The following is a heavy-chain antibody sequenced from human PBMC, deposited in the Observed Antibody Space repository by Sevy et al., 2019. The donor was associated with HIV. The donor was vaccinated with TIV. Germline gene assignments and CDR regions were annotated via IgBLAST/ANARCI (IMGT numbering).Heavy chain of an antibody. D-gene: IGHD3-10*01. CDR3: AKTTLRITMVRGVTSSYYFDY. Sequence: GGSLRLSCAASGFTFSSYAMSWVRQAPGKGLEWVSAISGSGGSTYYADSVKGRFTISRDNSKNTRYLQMNSLRAEDTAVYYCAKTTLRITMVRGVTSSYYFDYWGQGTLVTVSS. V-gene: IGHV3-23*01. CDR2: ISGSGGST. CDR1: GFTFSSYA. J-gene: IGHJ4*02.